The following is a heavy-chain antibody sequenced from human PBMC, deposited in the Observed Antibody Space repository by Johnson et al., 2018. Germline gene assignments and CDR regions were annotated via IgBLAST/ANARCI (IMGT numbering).Heavy chain of an antibody. CDR1: GFTFSSYA. CDR2: ISGSGGST. D-gene: IGHD2-8*01. CDR3: VKDYGVITVPRGHAYDA. Sequence: VQLVQSGGGLVQPGGSLRLSCAASGFTFSSYAMSWVRQAPGKGLEWVSAISGSGGSTYYADSVKGRFTISRENSRNTVYLQMNSLRVEDTALYYWVKDYGVITVPRGHAYDAWGQGTMVTVSS. V-gene: IGHV3-23*04. J-gene: IGHJ3*01.